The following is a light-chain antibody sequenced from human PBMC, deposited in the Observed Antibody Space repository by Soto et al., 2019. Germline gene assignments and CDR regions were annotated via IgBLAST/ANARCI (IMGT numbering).Light chain of an antibody. CDR3: SSYTNSNTRACV. Sequence: QSALTQPTSVSGSPGQSITISCTGTSGDIGSYNRVSWYQQHSDKAPKLIIYEVTDRPSGVSNRLSGSKSSNTASLTISGLQAEDKAEYYCSSYTNSNTRACVFGTGTKVTVL. J-gene: IGLJ1*01. CDR2: EVT. CDR1: SGDIGSYNR. V-gene: IGLV2-14*01.